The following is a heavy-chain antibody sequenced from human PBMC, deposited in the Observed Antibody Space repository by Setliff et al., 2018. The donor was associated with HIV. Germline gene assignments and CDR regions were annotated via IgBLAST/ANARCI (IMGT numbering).Heavy chain of an antibody. D-gene: IGHD1-26*01. CDR2: INSDGTST. Sequence: LGGSLRLSCAASGFTFSTYWMHWVRQAPGKGLVRVSRINSDGTSTTYADSVKGRFTISRDNAKNTLYLQMNSLRAEDTAVYYCTTWQGYSGSSRAFDYWGQGRLVTSPQ. CDR1: GFTFSTYW. CDR3: TTWQGYSGSSRAFDY. J-gene: IGHJ4*02. V-gene: IGHV3-74*01.